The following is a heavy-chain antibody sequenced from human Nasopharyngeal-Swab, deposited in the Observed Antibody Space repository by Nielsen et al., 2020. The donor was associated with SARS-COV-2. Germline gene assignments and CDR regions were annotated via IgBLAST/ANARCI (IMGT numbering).Heavy chain of an antibody. J-gene: IGHJ4*02. V-gene: IGHV3-74*01. CDR3: ARGGAAGLYYFDS. CDR1: GFTFSSYW. D-gene: IGHD6-13*01. CDR2: VKSDGSSP. Sequence: GESLKISCAASGFTFSSYWMHWVRQAPGKGLVWVSRVKSDGSSPGYADSVKGRFTVSRDNAKNTLYLQLNNLTADDSAMYYCARGGAAGLYYFDSWGRGTLVTVS.